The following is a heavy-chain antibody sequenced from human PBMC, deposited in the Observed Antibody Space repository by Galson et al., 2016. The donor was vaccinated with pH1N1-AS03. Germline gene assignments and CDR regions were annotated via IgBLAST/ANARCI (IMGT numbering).Heavy chain of an antibody. V-gene: IGHV3-7*03. Sequence: SLRLSCAASGFTSNTYWMGWVRQAPGKGLEWVAYINQDGSVKYYVESVTGRFTISRDNAKNSLFLRMNSLRAEDTAVYYCARDASHSGSAWYYFDDWGQGILVTVSS. CDR1: GFTSNTYW. CDR2: INQDGSVK. CDR3: ARDASHSGSAWYYFDD. J-gene: IGHJ4*02. D-gene: IGHD6-19*01.